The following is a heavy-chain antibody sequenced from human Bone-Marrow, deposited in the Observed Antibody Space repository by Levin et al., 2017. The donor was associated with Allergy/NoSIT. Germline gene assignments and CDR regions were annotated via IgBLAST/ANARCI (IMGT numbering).Heavy chain of an antibody. CDR3: ARGGFTG. CDR1: GFTFSNYS. D-gene: IGHD1-14*01. Sequence: GESLKISCEVSGFTFSNYSMNWVRQAPGKGLEWISYISSTSNSIYYADSVKGRFNISRDNAKKSLFLQMDSLRDEDTGVYYCARGGFTGWGQGILVTVSS. CDR2: ISSTSNSI. V-gene: IGHV3-48*02. J-gene: IGHJ4*02.